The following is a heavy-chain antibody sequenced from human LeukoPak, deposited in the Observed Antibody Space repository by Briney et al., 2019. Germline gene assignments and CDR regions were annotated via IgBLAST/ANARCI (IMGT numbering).Heavy chain of an antibody. Sequence: PSETLSLTCTVSGGSVSSGSYYWSWIRQPPGKGLEWIGYIYYSGSTNYNPSPKSRVTISVDTSKNQFSLKLSSVTAADTAVYYCARDRACSSTSCYVNYYGMDVWGQGTTVTVSS. CDR2: IYYSGST. J-gene: IGHJ6*02. V-gene: IGHV4-61*01. CDR1: GGSVSSGSYY. D-gene: IGHD2-2*01. CDR3: ARDRACSSTSCYVNYYGMDV.